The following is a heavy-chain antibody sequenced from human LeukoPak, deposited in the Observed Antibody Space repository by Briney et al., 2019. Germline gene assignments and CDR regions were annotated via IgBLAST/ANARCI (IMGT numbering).Heavy chain of an antibody. J-gene: IGHJ4*01. V-gene: IGHV3-23*01. D-gene: IGHD5-12*01. Sequence: GGSLRLSCAGSGFTFETYAMTWVRQAPGKGLEWVSVIGPSGAVTHYAESVKGRFTISRDNSKNTLYLQMNSLRVEDTAIYFCAKYATGYAPNFNYWGQGTLVTVSS. CDR2: IGPSGAVT. CDR1: GFTFETYA. CDR3: AKYATGYAPNFNY.